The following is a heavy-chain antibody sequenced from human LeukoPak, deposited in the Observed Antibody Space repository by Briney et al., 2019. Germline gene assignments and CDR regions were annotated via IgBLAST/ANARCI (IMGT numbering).Heavy chain of an antibody. J-gene: IGHJ4*02. D-gene: IGHD3-9*01. V-gene: IGHV4-39*02. CDR1: GGSISSSNYY. CDR3: ARDGNRMHYDILSGYYREDY. CDR2: IHYSGGT. Sequence: PSETLSLTCTVSGGSISSSNYYWGWIRQPPGKGLEWIGSIHYSGGTYYNPSLKSRVTISVDTSKNQFSLKLSSVTAADTAVYYCARDGNRMHYDILSGYYREDYWGQGTLVTVSS.